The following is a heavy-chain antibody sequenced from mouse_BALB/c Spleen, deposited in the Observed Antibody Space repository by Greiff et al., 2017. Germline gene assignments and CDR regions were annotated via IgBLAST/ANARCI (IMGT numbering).Heavy chain of an antibody. D-gene: IGHD2-14*01. CDR1: GFSLTSYG. J-gene: IGHJ4*01. CDR2: IWAGGST. CDR3: GRRAYYGYDVYALDY. Sequence: VQRVESGPGLVAPSQSLSITCTVSGFSLTSYGVHWVRQPPGKGLEWLGVIWAGGSTNYNSALMSRLSISKDNSKSQVFLKMNSLQTDDTAMYYCGRRAYYGYDVYALDYWGQGTSVTVSA. V-gene: IGHV2-9*02.